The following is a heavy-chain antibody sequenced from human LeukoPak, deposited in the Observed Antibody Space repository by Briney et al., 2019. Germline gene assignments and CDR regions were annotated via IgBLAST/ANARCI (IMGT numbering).Heavy chain of an antibody. CDR1: GGSISSGTYY. V-gene: IGHV4-61*02. D-gene: IGHD5-24*01. J-gene: IGHJ5*02. CDR2: IYFSGST. CDR3: ARGGRDGYNNWFDP. Sequence: PSETLSLTCTVSGGSISSGTYYWTWIRQPAGKGLEWIGRIYFSGSTNYNSFLKSRFTMSLDTSKNQFSLKLSSVTAADTAVYYCARGGRDGYNNWFDPWGQGTLVTVSS.